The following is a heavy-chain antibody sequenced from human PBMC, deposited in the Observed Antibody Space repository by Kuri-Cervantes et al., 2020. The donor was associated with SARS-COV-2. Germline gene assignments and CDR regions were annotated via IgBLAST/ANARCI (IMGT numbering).Heavy chain of an antibody. Sequence: SVKVSCKASGGTFSSYAIIWVRQAPGQGLEWRGGIIPIFGTANYAQKFQGRVTITADESTSTAYMELSSLRSEDTPVYYCARDFIDRGRHYDSSGYSFENYYYYYYMVVWGKGTTVTVSS. CDR3: ARDFIDRGRHYDSSGYSFENYYYYYYMVV. J-gene: IGHJ6*03. CDR2: IIPIFGTA. V-gene: IGHV1-69*13. D-gene: IGHD3-22*01. CDR1: GGTFSSYA.